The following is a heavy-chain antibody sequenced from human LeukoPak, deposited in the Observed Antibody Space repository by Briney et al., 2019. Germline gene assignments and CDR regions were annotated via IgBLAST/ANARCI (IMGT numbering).Heavy chain of an antibody. V-gene: IGHV3-49*05. CDR3: TRESEEVYDYGNWFDP. CDR1: GFTFGDYA. Sequence: KPGGSLRLSCTASGFTFGDYAVSWFRQAPGKGLEWVGFIRSKAYGGTTEYAASVKGRFTISRDDSKSIAYLQMNSLKTEDTAVYYCTRESEEVYDYGNWFDPWGQGTLVTVSS. D-gene: IGHD5-12*01. J-gene: IGHJ5*02. CDR2: IRSKAYGGTT.